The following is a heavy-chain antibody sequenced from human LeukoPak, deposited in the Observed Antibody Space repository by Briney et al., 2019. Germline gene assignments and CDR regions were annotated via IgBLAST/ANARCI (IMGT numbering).Heavy chain of an antibody. CDR2: IYHSGST. CDR3: ARVSRVKLGALDY. V-gene: IGHV4-30-2*01. J-gene: IGHJ4*02. D-gene: IGHD1-7*01. CDR1: GGSISSGGYS. Sequence: PSQTLSLTCAVSGGSISSGGYSWSWIRQPPGKGLEWIGYIYHSGSTYYNPSLKSRVTISVDRSKNQFSLKLSSVTAADTAVYYCARVSRVKLGALDYWGQGTLVTVSS.